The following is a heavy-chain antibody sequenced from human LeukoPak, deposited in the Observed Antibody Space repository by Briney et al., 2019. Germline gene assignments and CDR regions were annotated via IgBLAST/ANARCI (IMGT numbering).Heavy chain of an antibody. D-gene: IGHD2-15*01. V-gene: IGHV3-30*18. CDR3: AKDLPDRYSLEY. J-gene: IGHJ4*02. CDR2: TNYDGSDR. CDR1: GFTFRNYA. Sequence: GRSLRLSCAASGFTFRNYAMYWVRQAPGKGLEWVAFTNYDGSDRCYADSVKGRFTVSRDNPKNTLYLQMDSLRTEDTAVYYCAKDLPDRYSLEYWGQGTMVTVPS.